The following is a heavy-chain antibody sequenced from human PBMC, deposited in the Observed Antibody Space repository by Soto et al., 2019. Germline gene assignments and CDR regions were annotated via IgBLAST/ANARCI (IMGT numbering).Heavy chain of an antibody. CDR2: INHSGST. V-gene: IGHV4-34*01. CDR3: ARASRIVPAAIFY. J-gene: IGHJ4*02. D-gene: IGHD2-2*01. CDR1: GGSFIGYY. Sequence: SVTMCLTCAVFGGSFIGYYGHWIRQPPGKGLEWIGEINHSGSTKYTPSLKSRVSISLDTSKTQFSLELTSVTAADTAVYYCARASRIVPAAIFYWSQGTLVTVSS.